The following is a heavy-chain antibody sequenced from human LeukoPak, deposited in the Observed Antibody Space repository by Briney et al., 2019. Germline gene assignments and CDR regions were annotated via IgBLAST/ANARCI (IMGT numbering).Heavy chain of an antibody. V-gene: IGHV3-74*01. J-gene: IGHJ6*03. CDR1: GFIFSSYW. D-gene: IGHD6-13*01. CDR2: INTDGSST. Sequence: GGSLRLSCAASGFIFSSYWMHWVRQAPGKGLVWVSRINTDGSSTIYADSVKGRFTISRDNSKNTLYLQMNSLRAEDTAVYYCAKVPDSSYYYYMDVWGKGTTVTVSS. CDR3: AKVPDSSYYYYMDV.